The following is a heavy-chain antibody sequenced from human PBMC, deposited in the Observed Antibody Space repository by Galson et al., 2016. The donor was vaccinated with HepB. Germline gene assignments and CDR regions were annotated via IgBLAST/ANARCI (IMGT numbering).Heavy chain of an antibody. Sequence: QSGAEVKKPGESLKISCKGSGYSFTNYWIAWVRQMPRKGLEWMGIIYPGDSGTRYGPSFQGQVTISADKSTTTAYLQWSSLKASDTAMYYCAVAGTTSSSGFDIWGHGTMVTVSS. J-gene: IGHJ3*02. CDR3: AVAGTTSSSGFDI. V-gene: IGHV5-51*01. D-gene: IGHD3-10*01. CDR2: IYPGDSGT. CDR1: GYSFTNYW.